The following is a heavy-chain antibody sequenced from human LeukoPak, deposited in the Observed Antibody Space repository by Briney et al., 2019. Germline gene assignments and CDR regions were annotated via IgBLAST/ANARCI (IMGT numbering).Heavy chain of an antibody. Sequence: PGRSLRPSCAPSALASSNKCTRWVSQAPRKGLEWVSAIHYSGGSTYYADSVKGRFTISRDNSKNTLYLQMNSLRAEDTAVYYCAKVIREVDMSYDYWGQGALVTVSS. J-gene: IGHJ4*02. CDR2: IHYSGGST. CDR1: ALASSNKC. V-gene: IGHV3-23*01. D-gene: IGHD5-24*01. CDR3: AKVIREVDMSYDY.